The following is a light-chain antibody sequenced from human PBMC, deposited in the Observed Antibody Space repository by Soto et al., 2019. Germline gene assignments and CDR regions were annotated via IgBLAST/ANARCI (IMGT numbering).Light chain of an antibody. Sequence: QSVLTQPASVSGSPGQSITISCTGTSSDLGGYNYVSWYQHHPGKAPKLMIYEVSNRPSGVSNRFSGSKSGNTASLTISGLQAEDEADYYCSSYTTSNTVVFGGGTKLTVL. CDR1: SSDLGGYNY. CDR2: EVS. V-gene: IGLV2-14*01. J-gene: IGLJ2*01. CDR3: SSYTTSNTVV.